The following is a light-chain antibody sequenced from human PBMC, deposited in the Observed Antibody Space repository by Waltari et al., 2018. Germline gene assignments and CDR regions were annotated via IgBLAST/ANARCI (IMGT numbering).Light chain of an antibody. CDR2: AAS. CDR3: QQSYSTPCT. Sequence: DIQMTQSPSSLSASVGDRVTITCRASQSISSYLNWYQEKPGKAPKLLMYAASSLQSGVPSRCSGSGSATDFTLTISSLQHEDFATYYCQQSYSTPCTFGQGTKLEIK. V-gene: IGKV1-39*01. J-gene: IGKJ2*01. CDR1: QSISSY.